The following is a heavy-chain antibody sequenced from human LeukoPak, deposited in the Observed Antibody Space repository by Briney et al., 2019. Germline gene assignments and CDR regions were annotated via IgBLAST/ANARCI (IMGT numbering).Heavy chain of an antibody. CDR3: ARVIGSYGDSAY. D-gene: IGHD3-16*01. V-gene: IGHV3-48*04. CDR1: GFTFSSYS. Sequence: PGGSLRLSCAASGFTFSSYSMNWVRQAPGKGLEWLSSISSTSSAIYYADSLKGRFTISRDNAKNSLYLQMSSLRAEDTAVYYCARVIGSYGDSAYWGQGTLVTVSS. CDR2: ISSTSSAI. J-gene: IGHJ4*02.